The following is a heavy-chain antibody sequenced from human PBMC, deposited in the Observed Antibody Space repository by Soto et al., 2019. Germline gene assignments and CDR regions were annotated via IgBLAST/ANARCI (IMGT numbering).Heavy chain of an antibody. CDR1: DASISSYY. CDR3: AMSTKPGLAEAGRDTRVHP. J-gene: IGHJ5*02. D-gene: IGHD6-13*01. CDR2: IYYSGST. V-gene: IGHV4-59*01. Sequence: SETLSLTRTVSDASISSYYWSWIRQPPGKGLEWIGYIYYSGSTNYNPSLRSRVTISLDTSKNQFSLELSSVTAADTAVYYCAMSTKPGLAEAGRDTRVHPGRQSTRVTVPS.